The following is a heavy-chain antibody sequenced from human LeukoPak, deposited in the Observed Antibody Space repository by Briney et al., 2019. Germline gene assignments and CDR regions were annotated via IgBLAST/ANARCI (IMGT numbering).Heavy chain of an antibody. CDR2: IYYSGST. D-gene: IGHD3-22*01. Sequence: SETLSLTCTVSGGSISSSSYYWGWIRQHPGKGLEWIGYIYYSGSTYYNPSLKSRVTISVDTSKNQFSLKLSSVTAADTAVYYCARSPRYYYDSSGYRSYFDYWGQGTLVTVSS. V-gene: IGHV4-31*03. CDR3: ARSPRYYYDSSGYRSYFDY. J-gene: IGHJ4*02. CDR1: GGSISSSSYY.